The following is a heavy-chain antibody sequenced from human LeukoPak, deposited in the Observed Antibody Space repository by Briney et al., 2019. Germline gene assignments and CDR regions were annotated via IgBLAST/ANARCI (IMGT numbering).Heavy chain of an antibody. Sequence: ASVKVSCKASGYTFTSYGISWVRQAPGQGLEWMGWISAYNGNTNYAQKLLGRVTMTTDTSTSTAYMELRSLRSDDTAVYYCARVAQEWELLGWFDPWGQGTLVTVSS. D-gene: IGHD1-26*01. CDR2: ISAYNGNT. CDR3: ARVAQEWELLGWFDP. V-gene: IGHV1-18*01. CDR1: GYTFTSYG. J-gene: IGHJ5*02.